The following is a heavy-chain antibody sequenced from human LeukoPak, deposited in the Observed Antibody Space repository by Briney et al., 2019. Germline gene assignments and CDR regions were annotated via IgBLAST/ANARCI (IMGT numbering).Heavy chain of an antibody. CDR2: INPNSGGT. J-gene: IGHJ6*02. V-gene: IGHV1-2*04. CDR3: AREILDYGDYYYYYGMDV. D-gene: IGHD4-17*01. CDR1: GYTLTGYY. Sequence: ASVKVSCKASGYTLTGYYMHWVRQAPGQGLEWMGWINPNSGGTNYAQKFQGWVTMTRDTSISTAYMELSRLRSDDTAVYYCAREILDYGDYYYYYGMDVWGQGTTVTVSS.